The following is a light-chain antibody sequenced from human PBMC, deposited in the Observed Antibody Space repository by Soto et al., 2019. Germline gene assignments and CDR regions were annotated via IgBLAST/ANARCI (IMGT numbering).Light chain of an antibody. J-gene: IGKJ4*01. Sequence: DIQMTQSPSSLSASVGDRVTITCRASQGISNYLAWYQQIPGKVPKLLISAASTLQSGVPSRFSGSGSGTDFTLTIISLQPEDAATYSCQKYTHVPAFGGGTKVEIK. V-gene: IGKV1-27*01. CDR1: QGISNY. CDR3: QKYTHVPA. CDR2: AAS.